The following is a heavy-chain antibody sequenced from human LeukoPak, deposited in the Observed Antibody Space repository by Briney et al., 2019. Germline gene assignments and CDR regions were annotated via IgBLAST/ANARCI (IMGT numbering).Heavy chain of an antibody. D-gene: IGHD4-17*01. J-gene: IGHJ4*02. Sequence: GGSLRLSCSASGFTFSNYGMRWVRQAPGKGLEWVAIISNDGSHKYYGDSVKGRFTISRDNSKNSLYLQMYSLRPEDTAVYYCAKDRGGRGYGDYHYRGQGTLVTVSS. CDR2: ISNDGSHK. V-gene: IGHV3-30*18. CDR1: GFTFSNYG. CDR3: AKDRGGRGYGDYHY.